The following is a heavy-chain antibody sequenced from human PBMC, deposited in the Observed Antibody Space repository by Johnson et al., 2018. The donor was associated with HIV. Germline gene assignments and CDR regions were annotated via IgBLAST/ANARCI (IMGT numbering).Heavy chain of an antibody. J-gene: IGHJ3*02. Sequence: QVQLVESGGGLVKPGGSLRLSCAASGFTFSDYYMSWIRQAPGKGLEWVSYISSSGSTIYYAASVKGRFTISRDNDKNSLFLQMNSLRVDDTALYYCLSAHYGASGAFDIWGQGTMVTVSS. D-gene: IGHD3-16*01. CDR1: GFTFSDYY. CDR3: LSAHYGASGAFDI. V-gene: IGHV3-11*01. CDR2: ISSSGSTI.